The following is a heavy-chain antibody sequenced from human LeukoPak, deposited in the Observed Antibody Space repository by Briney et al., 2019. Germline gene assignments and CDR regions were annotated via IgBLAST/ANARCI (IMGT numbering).Heavy chain of an antibody. J-gene: IGHJ4*02. CDR1: GYTFTGYY. Sequence: ASVKVSCKASGYTFTGYYMHCVRQAPGQGLEWMGWINPNSGGTNYAQKFQGRATMTRDTSISTAYMELSRLRSDDTAVYYCARGVDQWPGKPFDYWGQGTLVTVSS. D-gene: IGHD6-19*01. CDR3: ARGVDQWPGKPFDY. CDR2: INPNSGGT. V-gene: IGHV1-2*02.